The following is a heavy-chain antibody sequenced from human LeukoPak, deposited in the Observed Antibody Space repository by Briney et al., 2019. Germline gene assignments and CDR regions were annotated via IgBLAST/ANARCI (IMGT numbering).Heavy chain of an antibody. CDR2: LSSSSGNI. J-gene: IGHJ4*02. V-gene: IGHV3-48*04. CDR3: ARRPGSGHCFDY. D-gene: IGHD2-15*01. CDR1: GFTFSTSP. Sequence: GGSLRLSSAASGFTFSTSPMNRVRPAPGKGREWVSYLSSSSGNIYYADAVKGRFTISRDNAENSLYLQMTSLRAEDTAVYYGARRPGSGHCFDYWGQGTLVTVSS.